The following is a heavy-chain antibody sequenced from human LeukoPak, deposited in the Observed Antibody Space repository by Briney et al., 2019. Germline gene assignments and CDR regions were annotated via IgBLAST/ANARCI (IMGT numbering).Heavy chain of an antibody. Sequence: SETLSLTCAVSGGSISISNWWSLVRQPPGKGLEWIGEIYHSGSTNYNPSLKSRVTISVDKSKNQFSLKLRSVTAADTAVYYCAREERLANWNDAGAFDIWGQGTMVTVSS. CDR2: IYHSGST. CDR1: GGSISISNW. V-gene: IGHV4-4*02. CDR3: AREERLANWNDAGAFDI. D-gene: IGHD1-20*01. J-gene: IGHJ3*02.